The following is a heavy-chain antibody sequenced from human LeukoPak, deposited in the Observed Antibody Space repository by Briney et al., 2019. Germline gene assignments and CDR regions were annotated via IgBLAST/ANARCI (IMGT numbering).Heavy chain of an antibody. Sequence: KPSETLSLTCTVSGGSISTYYWSWIRQPAGKGLEWIGRIYTSGSTNYNPSLKSRVTMSVDTSKNQFSLKLSSVTAADTAVYYCARGPLVTGVARRNWFDPWGQGTLVTVSS. V-gene: IGHV4-4*07. CDR2: IYTSGST. CDR1: GGSISTYY. J-gene: IGHJ5*02. D-gene: IGHD2-21*01. CDR3: ARGPLVTGVARRNWFDP.